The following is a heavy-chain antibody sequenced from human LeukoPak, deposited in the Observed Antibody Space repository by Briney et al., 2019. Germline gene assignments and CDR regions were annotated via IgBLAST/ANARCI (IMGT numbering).Heavy chain of an antibody. J-gene: IGHJ6*03. CDR1: GFTFSSYW. CDR3: ARVIGDYGIYYYYHMDV. V-gene: IGHV3-74*01. Sequence: GGSLRLSCAASGFTFSSYWMHWVRQAPGKGLVWVSRINSDGSSTSYADSVKGRFTISRDNAKNTLYLQMNSLRAEDTAVYYCARVIGDYGIYYYYHMDVWGKGTTVTVSS. D-gene: IGHD4-17*01. CDR2: INSDGSST.